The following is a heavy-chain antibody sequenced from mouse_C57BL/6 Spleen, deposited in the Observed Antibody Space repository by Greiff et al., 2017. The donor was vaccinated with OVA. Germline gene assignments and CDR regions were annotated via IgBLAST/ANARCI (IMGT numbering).Heavy chain of an antibody. D-gene: IGHD3-3*01. CDR2: IDPEDGET. J-gene: IGHJ2*01. CDR1: GFTIKDYY. CDR3: ARGLGRVDY. Sequence: EVQLVESGAELVKPGASVKLSCTASGFTIKDYYMPWVKQRTEQGLEWIGRIDPEDGETKYATKFQGKATITADTSSNTAYLQLSSLTSEDTAVYYCARGLGRVDYWGQGTTLTVSS. V-gene: IGHV14-2*01.